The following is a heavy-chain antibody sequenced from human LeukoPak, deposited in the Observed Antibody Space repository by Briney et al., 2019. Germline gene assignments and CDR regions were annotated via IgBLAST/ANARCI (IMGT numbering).Heavy chain of an antibody. CDR1: GFTFSSYS. V-gene: IGHV3-48*02. J-gene: IGHJ4*02. Sequence: GGSLRLSCAASGFTFSSYSMNWVRQAPGKGLEWVSYISSSSSTIYYADSVKGRFTISRDNAKNSLYLQMNSLRDEDTAVYYCARDAGSGSYYTRFAYWGQGTLVTVSS. CDR2: ISSSSSTI. CDR3: ARDAGSGSYYTRFAY. D-gene: IGHD3-10*01.